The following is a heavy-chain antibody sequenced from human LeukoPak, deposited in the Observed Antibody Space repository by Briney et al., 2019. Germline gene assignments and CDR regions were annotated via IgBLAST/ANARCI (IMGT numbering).Heavy chain of an antibody. V-gene: IGHV4-4*02. J-gene: IGHJ4*02. CDR3: AISSGLETTADFDY. Sequence: SETLSLTCAVSGGSISSSNWWSWVRQPPGKGLEWIGEIYHSGSTNYNPSLKSRVTISVDKSKNQFSLKLSSVTAADTAVYFCAISSGLETTADFDYWGQGTLVTVSS. CDR2: IYHSGST. CDR1: GGSISSSNW. D-gene: IGHD4-17*01.